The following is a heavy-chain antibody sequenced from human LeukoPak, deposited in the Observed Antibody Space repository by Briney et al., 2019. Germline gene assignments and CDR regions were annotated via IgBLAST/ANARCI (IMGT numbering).Heavy chain of an antibody. V-gene: IGHV3-43*02. CDR2: ISGDVGST. J-gene: IGHJ6*02. Sequence: GGSLRFSCAASGFTFDDYAIHWVRQAPGKGLKWVSLISGDVGSTYYADSLKGRFTISRDNSKNSLYLQMNSLRTEDTALYYCAKAVGRIQLWLLPAPKSPAVDYYYGMDVWGQGTTVTVSS. CDR1: GFTFDDYA. CDR3: AKAVGRIQLWLLPAPKSPAVDYYYGMDV. D-gene: IGHD5-18*01.